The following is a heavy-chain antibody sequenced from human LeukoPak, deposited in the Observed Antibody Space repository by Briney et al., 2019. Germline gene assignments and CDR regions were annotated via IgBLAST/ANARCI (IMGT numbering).Heavy chain of an antibody. J-gene: IGHJ3*02. V-gene: IGHV1-69*05. CDR2: IIPIFGTA. Sequence: GASVKVSCKASGYTFTSYGISWVRQAPGQGLEWMGGIIPIFGTANYAQKFQGRVTITTDESTSTAYMELSSLRSEDTAVYYCASRYCTNGVCSERGAFDIWGQGTMVTVSS. CDR1: GYTFTSYG. D-gene: IGHD2-8*01. CDR3: ASRYCTNGVCSERGAFDI.